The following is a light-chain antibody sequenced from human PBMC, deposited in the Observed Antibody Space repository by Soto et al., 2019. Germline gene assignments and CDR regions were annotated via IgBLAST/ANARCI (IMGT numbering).Light chain of an antibody. Sequence: EIVLTQSPGTLSLSPGERATLSCRASQSVSSSYLAWYQQKPGQAPRLLIYGASSRATGIPDRFSGSGSGTDFTITISRLEPEDFAVYYCQQYGSSPTYTFGQGIKLEIK. V-gene: IGKV3-20*01. J-gene: IGKJ2*01. CDR3: QQYGSSPTYT. CDR1: QSVSSSY. CDR2: GAS.